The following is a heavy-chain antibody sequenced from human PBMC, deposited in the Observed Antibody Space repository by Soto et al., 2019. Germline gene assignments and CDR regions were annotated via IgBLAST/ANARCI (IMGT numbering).Heavy chain of an antibody. CDR1: GFTFSNAW. Sequence: PGGSLRLSCAASGFTFSNAWMNWVRQAPGKGLEWVGRIKSKTDGGTTDYAAPVKGRFTISRDDSKNTLYLQMNSLKTEDTAVYYCTTDQPPGPDYDFWSGYRRRYHNWFDPWGQGTLVTVSS. V-gene: IGHV3-15*07. J-gene: IGHJ5*02. CDR2: IKSKTDGGTT. D-gene: IGHD3-3*01. CDR3: TTDQPPGPDYDFWSGYRRRYHNWFDP.